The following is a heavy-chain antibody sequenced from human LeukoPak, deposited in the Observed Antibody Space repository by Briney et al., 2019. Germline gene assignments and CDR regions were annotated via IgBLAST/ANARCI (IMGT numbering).Heavy chain of an antibody. CDR3: ATAEYCGGDCYADY. CDR2: INHSGST. Sequence: SETLSLTCDVYGGSFSGYYWSWIRQPPGKGLEWIGEINHSGSTNYNPSLKSRVTISVDTSKNQFSLKLSSVTAADTAVYYCATAEYCGGDCYADYWGQGTLVTVSS. CDR1: GGSFSGYY. V-gene: IGHV4-34*01. D-gene: IGHD2-21*02. J-gene: IGHJ4*02.